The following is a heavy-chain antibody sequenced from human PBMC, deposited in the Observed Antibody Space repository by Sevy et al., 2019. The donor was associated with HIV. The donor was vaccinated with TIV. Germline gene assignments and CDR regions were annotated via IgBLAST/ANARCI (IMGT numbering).Heavy chain of an antibody. Sequence: GGSLRLSCVASGFTLPDYEMNWVRQAPGKGLEWVASISRSGTTIYYADSLKGQFTISRDSAKNSVYLQMNSLRAEDTGFYFCARGPGYYDSGSWLDPWGQGTLVTVSS. J-gene: IGHJ5*02. V-gene: IGHV3-48*03. CDR1: GFTLPDYE. CDR2: ISRSGTTI. D-gene: IGHD3-9*01. CDR3: ARGPGYYDSGSWLDP.